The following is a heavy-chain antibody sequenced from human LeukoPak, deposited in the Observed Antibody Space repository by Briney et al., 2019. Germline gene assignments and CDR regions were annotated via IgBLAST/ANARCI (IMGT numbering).Heavy chain of an antibody. J-gene: IGHJ3*02. D-gene: IGHD4-17*01. CDR1: GGSFSGYY. V-gene: IGHV4-34*01. CDR2: INHSGST. CDR3: ARYGLNGFDI. Sequence: SETLSLTCAVYGGSFSGYYWSWIRQPPGKGLEWIGEINHSGSTNYNPSLKSRVTISVDTSKNQFSLKLSSVTAADTAMYYCARYGLNGFDIWGQGTMVTVSA.